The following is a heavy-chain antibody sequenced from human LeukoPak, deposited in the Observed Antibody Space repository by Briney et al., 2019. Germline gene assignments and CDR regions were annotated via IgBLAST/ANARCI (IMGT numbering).Heavy chain of an antibody. Sequence: SETLSLTCAVYGGSFSGYYWSWIRQPPGKGLEWIGEINHSGSTNYNPSLKSRVTISVDTSKNQFSLKLSSVTAADTAVYYCARERAIAAAEKYFDYWGQGTLVTVSS. D-gene: IGHD6-13*01. CDR1: GGSFSGYY. CDR2: INHSGST. J-gene: IGHJ4*02. V-gene: IGHV4-34*01. CDR3: ARERAIAAAEKYFDY.